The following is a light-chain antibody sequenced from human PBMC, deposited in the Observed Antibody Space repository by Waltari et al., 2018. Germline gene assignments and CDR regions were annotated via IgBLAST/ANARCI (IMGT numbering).Light chain of an antibody. CDR2: NNK. Sequence: QSVLTQPPSASGTPGQRVSISCSGSSSNIGGNYVYWYLQVPGTAPKLLIYNNKWRPSGFSARCSGSKSGTSASLAISGLRSEDEADYYCAAWDDSLGGLVFGGGTKVTVL. CDR3: AAWDDSLGGLV. CDR1: SSNIGGNY. V-gene: IGLV1-47*01. J-gene: IGLJ2*01.